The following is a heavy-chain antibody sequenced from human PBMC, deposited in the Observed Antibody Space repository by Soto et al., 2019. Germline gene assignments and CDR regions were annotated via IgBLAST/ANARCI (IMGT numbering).Heavy chain of an antibody. Sequence: GGSLRLSCAASGFTFSSYGISWVRQIPGKGLEWVSGICDGGGDTYYGDSLKGRVTISRDNSKNTVYLQVNSLRAEDTALYYCAKHMYSQAIRVSGTPLVFWGQGTLVTVSS. J-gene: IGHJ4*02. V-gene: IGHV3-23*01. CDR2: ICDGGGDT. D-gene: IGHD6-19*01. CDR1: GFTFSSYG. CDR3: AKHMYSQAIRVSGTPLVF.